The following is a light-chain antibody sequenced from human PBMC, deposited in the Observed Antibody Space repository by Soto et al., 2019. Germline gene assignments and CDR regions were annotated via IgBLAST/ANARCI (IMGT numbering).Light chain of an antibody. CDR1: QSVNTN. J-gene: IGKJ1*01. Sequence: EIVMTQSPATLSVSPGEGATLSCRASQSVNTNLAWYQLKPGQAPRLLIYGASTRATGIPARFSGSGSGTEFTLTISSLQSEDFALYYCQQYNNWRTFGQGTKVEMK. CDR3: QQYNNWRT. V-gene: IGKV3-15*01. CDR2: GAS.